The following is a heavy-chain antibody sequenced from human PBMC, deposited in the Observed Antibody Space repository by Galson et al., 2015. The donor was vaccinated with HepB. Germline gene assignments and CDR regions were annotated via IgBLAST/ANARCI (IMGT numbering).Heavy chain of an antibody. Sequence: SCKASGYTFTGHYMHWVRQAPGQGLEWMGWINPNSGGTNYAQKFQGWVTMTRDTSISTAYMELSRLRSDDTAVYYCARDLTRTYYGSGNDAFDIWGQGTMVTVSS. CDR1: GYTFTGHY. D-gene: IGHD3-10*01. J-gene: IGHJ3*02. CDR2: INPNSGGT. CDR3: ARDLTRTYYGSGNDAFDI. V-gene: IGHV1-2*04.